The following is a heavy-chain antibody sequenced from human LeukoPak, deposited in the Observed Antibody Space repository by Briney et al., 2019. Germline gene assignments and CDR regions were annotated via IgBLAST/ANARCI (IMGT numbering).Heavy chain of an antibody. Sequence: SETLSLTCTVSGGSMSRYYWSWIRQPPGKGPEWIGYIFYSGSTNYNPSLKSRVTISVDTSQNQFSLKLSSVTAADTAVYYCARHSSYYYGMDVWGQGTTVTVSS. CDR2: IFYSGST. CDR3: ARHSSYYYGMDV. CDR1: GGSMSRYY. J-gene: IGHJ6*02. V-gene: IGHV4-59*08. D-gene: IGHD2-2*01.